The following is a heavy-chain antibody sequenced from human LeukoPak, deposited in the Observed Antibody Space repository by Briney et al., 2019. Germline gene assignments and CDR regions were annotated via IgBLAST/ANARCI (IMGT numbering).Heavy chain of an antibody. CDR3: ARDMAPTSYYYYGMDV. Sequence: GGSLRLSCAASGFTFSSYAMHWVRQAPGKGLEWVAVISYDGSNKYYADSVKGRFTISRDNSKNTLYLQMNSLRAEDTAVYYCARDMAPTSYYYYGMDVWGQGTTVTVSS. CDR2: ISYDGSNK. J-gene: IGHJ6*02. V-gene: IGHV3-30-3*01. CDR1: GFTFSSYA. D-gene: IGHD3-10*01.